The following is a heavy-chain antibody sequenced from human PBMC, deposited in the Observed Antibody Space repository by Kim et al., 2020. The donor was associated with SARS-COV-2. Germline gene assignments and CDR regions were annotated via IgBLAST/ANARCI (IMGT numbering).Heavy chain of an antibody. D-gene: IGHD3-10*01. CDR3: ARGLWFGEPQEGYFDY. J-gene: IGHJ4*02. Sequence: SVKGRCTISRENAKNSLYLQMNSLRAGDTAVYYCARGLWFGEPQEGYFDYWGQVTLVTVSS. V-gene: IGHV3-13*01.